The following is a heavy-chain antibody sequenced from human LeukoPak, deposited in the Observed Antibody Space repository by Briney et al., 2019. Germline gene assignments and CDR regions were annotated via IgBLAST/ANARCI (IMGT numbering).Heavy chain of an antibody. CDR3: ARGVFDSGAYSHDAFDV. V-gene: IGHV3-53*01. Sequence: GGSLRLSCAASGFTVSGFYLHWVRQAPGKGLEWVSGTYSAETSYYADSVRGRFTISRVNSRNTVSLEMNNLGAEDTAVYYCARGVFDSGAYSHDAFDVWGRGTMVTVSS. D-gene: IGHD3-22*01. CDR2: TYSAETS. CDR1: GFTVSGFY. J-gene: IGHJ3*01.